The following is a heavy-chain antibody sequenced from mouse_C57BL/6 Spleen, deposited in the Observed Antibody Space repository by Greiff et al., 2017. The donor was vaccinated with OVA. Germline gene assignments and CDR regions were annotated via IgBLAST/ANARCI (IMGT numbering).Heavy chain of an antibody. D-gene: IGHD2-4*01. Sequence: EVKLMESGPGLVKPSQSLSLTCSVTGYSITSGYYWNWLRQFPGNKLEWMGYISYDGSNNYNPSLKNRISITRDTSKNQFFLKLNSVTTEDTATYYCAIYYDYDWFAYWGQGTLVTVSA. CDR2: ISYDGSN. V-gene: IGHV3-6*01. CDR3: AIYYDYDWFAY. CDR1: GYSITSGYY. J-gene: IGHJ3*01.